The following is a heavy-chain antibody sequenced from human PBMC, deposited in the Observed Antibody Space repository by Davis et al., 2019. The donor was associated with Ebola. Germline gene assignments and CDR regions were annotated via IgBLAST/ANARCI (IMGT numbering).Heavy chain of an antibody. CDR1: GFTFSSYG. CDR3: AKDRCGGDCSSGY. D-gene: IGHD2-21*02. Sequence: GESLKISCAASGFTFSSYGMHWVRQAPGKGLEWVAVISYDGSNKYYADSVKGRFTISRDNSKNTLYLQMNSLRAEDTAVYYCAKDRCGGDCSSGYWGQGTLVTVSS. J-gene: IGHJ4*02. V-gene: IGHV3-30*18. CDR2: ISYDGSNK.